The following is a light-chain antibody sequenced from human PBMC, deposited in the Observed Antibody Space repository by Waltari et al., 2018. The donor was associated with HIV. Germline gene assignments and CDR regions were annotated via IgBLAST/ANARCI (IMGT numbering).Light chain of an antibody. V-gene: IGLV2-8*01. CDR3: SSYGGSANLL. Sequence: QSALTQPPSASGSPGQSVTISCTGTSSDIGGYTYVSWYQQYQGKAPKLMIYEVSKRPSGVPDRFSGSKSANTAALTVSGLQAEDEADYYCSSYGGSANLLFGGGTKLTVL. CDR2: EVS. J-gene: IGLJ2*01. CDR1: SSDIGGYTY.